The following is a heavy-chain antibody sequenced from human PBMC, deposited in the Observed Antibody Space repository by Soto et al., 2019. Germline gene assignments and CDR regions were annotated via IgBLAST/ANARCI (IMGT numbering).Heavy chain of an antibody. D-gene: IGHD4-17*01. CDR3: AKDLITVTTYYYGMDV. Sequence: QVQLVESGGGVVQPGRSLRLSCAASGFTFSSYGMHWVRQAPGKGLEWVAVISYDGSNKYYADSVTGRFTISRDNSKNTLYLQLNSLRAADTAVYYCAKDLITVTTYYYGMDVWGHVTTVTVSS. CDR2: ISYDGSNK. J-gene: IGHJ6*02. CDR1: GFTFSSYG. V-gene: IGHV3-30*18.